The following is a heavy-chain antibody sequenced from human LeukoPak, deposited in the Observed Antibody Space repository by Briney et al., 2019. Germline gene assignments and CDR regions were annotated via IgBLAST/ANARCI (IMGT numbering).Heavy chain of an antibody. CDR1: GGSISSYY. V-gene: IGHV4-59*08. CDR2: IYYSGST. CDR3: VRLRDGYNALFDY. D-gene: IGHD5-24*01. Sequence: SETLSLTCTVSGGSISSYYWSWIRQPPGKGLEWIGYIYYSGSTNYNPSLKSRVTISVDTSKNQFSLKLSSVTAADTAVYYCVRLRDGYNALFDYWGQGTLVTVSS. J-gene: IGHJ4*02.